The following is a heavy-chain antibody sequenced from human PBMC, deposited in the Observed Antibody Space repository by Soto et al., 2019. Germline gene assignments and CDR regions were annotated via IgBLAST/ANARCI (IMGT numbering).Heavy chain of an antibody. D-gene: IGHD2-8*01. V-gene: IGHV4-31*03. CDR1: GGSISSGGYY. CDR3: ARDAGVRGYCTNGVCSDAPYYYYYGMDV. CDR2: IYYSGST. Sequence: SLTCTVSGGSISSGGYYWSWIRQHPGKGLEWIGYIYYSGSTYYNPSLKSRVTISVDTSKNQFSLKLSSVTAADTAVYYCARDAGVRGYCTNGVCSDAPYYYYYGMDVWGQGTTVTVSS. J-gene: IGHJ6*02.